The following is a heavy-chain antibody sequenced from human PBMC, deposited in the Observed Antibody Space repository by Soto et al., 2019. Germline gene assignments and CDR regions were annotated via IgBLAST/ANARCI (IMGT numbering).Heavy chain of an antibody. CDR1: GFTFSSYA. CDR3: AKDQVVVVPAAILGYYGMAV. D-gene: IGHD2-2*01. V-gene: IGHV3-23*01. Sequence: EVQLLESGGGLVQPGGSLRLSCAASGFTFSSYAMSWVRQAPGKGLEWVSAISGSGGSTYYADSVKGRFTISRDNSKNTLYLQMNSLRAEDTAVYYCAKDQVVVVPAAILGYYGMAVWGQGTTVTVSS. J-gene: IGHJ6*02. CDR2: ISGSGGST.